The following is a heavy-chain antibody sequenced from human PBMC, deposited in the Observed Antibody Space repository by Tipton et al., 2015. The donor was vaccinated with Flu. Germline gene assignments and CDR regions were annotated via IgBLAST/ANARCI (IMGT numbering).Heavy chain of an antibody. D-gene: IGHD5-18*01. Sequence: VQLVQSGGGGVQPGRSLRLSCAASGFTFSSSGMNWVRQAPGKGLEWVSYLSSGGTTMYYAESVKGRFTISRDNAKNSLDLQMSSLRDDDTAVYYCATARGYSYGYVEYWGQGTLVTVSS. CDR3: ATARGYSYGYVEY. CDR2: LSSGGTTM. CDR1: GFTFSSSG. V-gene: IGHV3-48*02. J-gene: IGHJ4*02.